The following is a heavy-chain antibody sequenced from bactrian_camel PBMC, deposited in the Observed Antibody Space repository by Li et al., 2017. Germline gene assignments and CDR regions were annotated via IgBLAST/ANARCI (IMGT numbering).Heavy chain of an antibody. Sequence: QLVESGGGLVQPGGSLKLSCAASGFTFSDHHMSWVRQAAGKGLEWVSSIYTGGETFYYSDSVKGRFTISKARNTLYLQMNLLKPEDTAVYYRVSAADDGRGSWAAYHYWGQGTQVTVS. CDR2: IYTGGETF. CDR3: VSAADDGRGSWAAYHY. CDR1: GFTFSDHH. V-gene: IGHV3S20*01. D-gene: IGHD1*01. J-gene: IGHJ4*01.